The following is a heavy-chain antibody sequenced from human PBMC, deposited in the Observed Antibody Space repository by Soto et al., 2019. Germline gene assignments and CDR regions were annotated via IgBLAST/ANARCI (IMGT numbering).Heavy chain of an antibody. CDR3: ARDSGGYDLYDALDI. Sequence: QVQLQESGPGLVKPSETLSLTCTVSGGSISSYYWSWIRQPPGQGLEWVGYIYYSGRTTYNPSLKSLVAITVDTSKNQFSLKLSSVTAAYTTVYYCARDSGGYDLYDALDIWGQGTMVTVSS. J-gene: IGHJ3*02. V-gene: IGHV4-59*01. CDR1: GGSISSYY. CDR2: IYYSGRT. D-gene: IGHD5-12*01.